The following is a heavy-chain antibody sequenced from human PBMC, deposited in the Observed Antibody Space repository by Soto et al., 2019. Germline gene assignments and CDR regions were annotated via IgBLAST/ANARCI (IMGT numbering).Heavy chain of an antibody. D-gene: IGHD3-3*01. Sequence: QITLNESGPTQVKPRQTLTLTCTFSGFSLTTRGVGVGWIRQSPGKAPEGLALIYWDDDKRYSPSLKSRLTITKDNSKNQVVLTMADLDPADTATYYCAHRVLRTVFGLVTTTAIYFDFWGQGTPVAVSS. J-gene: IGHJ4*02. CDR3: AHRVLRTVFGLVTTTAIYFDF. CDR1: GFSLTTRGVG. V-gene: IGHV2-5*02. CDR2: IYWDDDK.